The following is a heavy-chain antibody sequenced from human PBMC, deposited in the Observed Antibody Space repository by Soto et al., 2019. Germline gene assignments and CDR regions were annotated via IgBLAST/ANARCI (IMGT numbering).Heavy chain of an antibody. CDR3: SRFIMVGGWFDPNYYHGMDV. V-gene: IGHV1-18*01. Sequence: QVQLVQAGAEVKKPGASVTVSCKTSGYTFSNYGINWVRQATGQGLEWIGWISGYNGNTNYAQTVQGRVTMTTDTSTGTVYMELRSLKSDDTAIYYCSRFIMVGGWFDPNYYHGMDVWGQGTTVTVSS. CDR2: ISGYNGNT. CDR1: GYTFSNYG. D-gene: IGHD6-19*01. J-gene: IGHJ6*02.